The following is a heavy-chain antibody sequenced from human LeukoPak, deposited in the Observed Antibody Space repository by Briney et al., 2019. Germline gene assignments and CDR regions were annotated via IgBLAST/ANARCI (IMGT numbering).Heavy chain of an antibody. D-gene: IGHD6-19*01. CDR3: ARESPGSGWSLNRGSGLFDP. Sequence: PSETLSLTCTVSGGSISSGSYYWGWIRQPPGKGLEWIGSIYHSGSTYYNPSLKSRVTISVDTSKNQFSLKLSSVTAADTAVYYCARESPGSGWSLNRGSGLFDPWGQGTLVTVSS. V-gene: IGHV4-39*07. J-gene: IGHJ5*02. CDR1: GGSISSGSYY. CDR2: IYHSGST.